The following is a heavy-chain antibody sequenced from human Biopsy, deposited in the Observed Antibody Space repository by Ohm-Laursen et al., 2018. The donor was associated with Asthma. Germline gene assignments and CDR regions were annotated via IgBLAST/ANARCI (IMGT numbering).Heavy chain of an antibody. CDR2: VGSDESYT. V-gene: IGHV3-33*01. CDR3: GRERSYMVDY. Sequence: SLRLSCAASGFTFMTYGMHWVRQVPGKGLEWVATVGSDESYTDHADSVKGRFTISRDNSKNTLYLQMNSLRAEDTAIYYCGRERSYMVDYWGQGTLVIVSS. D-gene: IGHD3-10*01. J-gene: IGHJ4*02. CDR1: GFTFMTYG.